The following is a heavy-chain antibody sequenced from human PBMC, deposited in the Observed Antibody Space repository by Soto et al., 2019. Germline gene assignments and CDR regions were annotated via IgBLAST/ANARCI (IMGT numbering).Heavy chain of an antibody. CDR1: GYTFTNYG. CDR3: AREGPEHYVSEPFDF. Sequence: QVQLVQSGAEVKKPGASVQVSCKASGYTFTNYGISWGRQAPGQGLEWMGWISGYKGNTNYAQKFQGRVIMTIDTSTSTAYMELRSLRSDDTAFYYCAREGPEHYVSEPFDFWGQGTLVTVSS. D-gene: IGHD3-16*01. J-gene: IGHJ4*02. CDR2: ISGYKGNT. V-gene: IGHV1-18*01.